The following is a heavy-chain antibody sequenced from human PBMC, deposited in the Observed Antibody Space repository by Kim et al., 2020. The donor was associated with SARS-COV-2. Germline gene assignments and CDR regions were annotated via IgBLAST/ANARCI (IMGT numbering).Heavy chain of an antibody. CDR2: ISYDGSNK. CDR3: ARGEMATMGLGNDAFDI. J-gene: IGHJ3*02. Sequence: GGSLRLSCAASGFTFSSYGMHWVRQAPGKGLEWVAVISYDGSNKYYADSVKGRFTISRDNSKNTLYLQMNSLRAEDTAVYYCARGEMATMGLGNDAFDI. V-gene: IGHV3-30*03. D-gene: IGHD5-12*01. CDR1: GFTFSSYG.